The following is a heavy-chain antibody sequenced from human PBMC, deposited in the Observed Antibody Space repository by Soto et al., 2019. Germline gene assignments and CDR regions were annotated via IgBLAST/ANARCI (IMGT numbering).Heavy chain of an antibody. D-gene: IGHD6-19*01. CDR3: ARHAYSSGWYPNDY. CDR1: GYSFTSYC. V-gene: IGHV5-51*01. J-gene: IGHJ4*02. CDR2: IYPGDSDT. Sequence: GESVTISCEGSGYSFTSYCIVWVPQMPGKGLEWMGIIYPGDSDTRYSPSFQGQVTISADKSISTAYLQWSSLKASDTAMYYCARHAYSSGWYPNDYWGQGTMVTVSS.